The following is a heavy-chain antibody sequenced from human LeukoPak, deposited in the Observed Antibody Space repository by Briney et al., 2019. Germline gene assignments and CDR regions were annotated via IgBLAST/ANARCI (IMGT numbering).Heavy chain of an antibody. D-gene: IGHD4-17*01. J-gene: IGHJ4*02. V-gene: IGHV3-30*03. CDR2: ISYDGSNK. CDR1: GFTFSSYG. Sequence: GGSLRLSCAASGFTFSSYGMHWVRQAPGKGLEWVAVISYDGSNKYYADSVKGRFTISRDNSKNTLYLQMNSLRAEDTAVYYCAREIGLRYPFDYWGQGTLVTVSS. CDR3: AREIGLRYPFDY.